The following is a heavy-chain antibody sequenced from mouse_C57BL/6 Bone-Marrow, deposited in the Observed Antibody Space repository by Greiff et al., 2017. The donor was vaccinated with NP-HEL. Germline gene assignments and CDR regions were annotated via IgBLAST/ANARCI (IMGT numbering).Heavy chain of an antibody. CDR1: GYTFTDYY. CDR2: INPYNGGT. V-gene: IGHV1-19*01. Sequence: VQLQQSGPVLVKPGASVKMSCKASGYTFTDYYMNWVKQSHGKSLEWIGVINPYNGGTSYNQKFKGKATLTVDKSSSTAYMELNSLTSEDSAVYYCARVIYYYGSSYEDWGQGTTLTVSS. D-gene: IGHD1-1*01. CDR3: ARVIYYYGSSYED. J-gene: IGHJ2*01.